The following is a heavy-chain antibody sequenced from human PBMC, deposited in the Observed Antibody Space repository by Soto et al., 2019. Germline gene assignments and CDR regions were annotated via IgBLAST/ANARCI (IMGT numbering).Heavy chain of an antibody. CDR3: AKPHGRQWLVADY. Sequence: EVQLLESGGGLVQPGGSLRLSCAASGFTFSSYAMSWVRQAPGKGLEWVSAISGSGGSTYYADSVKGRFTISRDNSKNTLYLKMNSLRAEDTAVYYCAKPHGRQWLVADYWGQGTLVTVSS. CDR2: ISGSGGST. CDR1: GFTFSSYA. D-gene: IGHD6-19*01. V-gene: IGHV3-23*01. J-gene: IGHJ4*02.